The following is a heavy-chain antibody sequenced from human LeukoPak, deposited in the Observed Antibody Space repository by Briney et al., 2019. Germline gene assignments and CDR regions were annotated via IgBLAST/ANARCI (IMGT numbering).Heavy chain of an antibody. J-gene: IGHJ5*02. CDR3: ARSMVRGVIRSWFDP. V-gene: IGHV4-59*01. D-gene: IGHD3-10*01. Sequence: MASETLSLTCAVYGGSFSGYYWSWIRQPPGKGLEWIGYIYYSGNTNYNPSLKSRVTISVDTSKNQFSLKLSSVTAADTAVYYCARSMVRGVIRSWFDPWGQGTLVTVSS. CDR1: GGSFSGYY. CDR2: IYYSGNT.